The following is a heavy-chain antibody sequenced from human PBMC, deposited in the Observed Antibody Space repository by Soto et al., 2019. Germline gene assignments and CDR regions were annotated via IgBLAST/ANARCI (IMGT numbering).Heavy chain of an antibody. CDR2: IYYSGST. D-gene: IGHD1-7*01. CDR3: SRELITGTTNWFDP. Sequence: QVQLQESGPGLVKPSQTLSLTCTVSGGSISSGGYYWSWIRQHPGKGLEWIGYIYYSGSTYYNPSLKSRVTISVDTSKNQFSLKLSSVTAADTAVYYCSRELITGTTNWFDPWGQGTLVTVS. J-gene: IGHJ5*02. V-gene: IGHV4-31*03. CDR1: GGSISSGGYY.